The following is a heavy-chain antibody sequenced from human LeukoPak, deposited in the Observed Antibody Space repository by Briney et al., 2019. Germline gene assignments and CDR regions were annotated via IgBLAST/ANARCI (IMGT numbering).Heavy chain of an antibody. CDR1: GYTFTSYY. J-gene: IGHJ5*02. Sequence: GASVKVSCKASGYTFTSYYMHWVRQAPGQGLEWMGIINPSGGSTNYAQKLQGRVTMTTDTSTSTAYMELRSLRSDDTAVYYCARAWGSAAAGTKWFDPWGQGTLVTVSS. D-gene: IGHD6-13*01. V-gene: IGHV1-46*01. CDR3: ARAWGSAAAGTKWFDP. CDR2: INPSGGST.